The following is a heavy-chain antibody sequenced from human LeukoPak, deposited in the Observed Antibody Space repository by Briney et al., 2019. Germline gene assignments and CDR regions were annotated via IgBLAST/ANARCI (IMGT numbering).Heavy chain of an antibody. J-gene: IGHJ4*02. CDR1: GGSISSYY. D-gene: IGHD1-1*01. V-gene: IGHV4-59*12. Sequence: SETLSLTCTVSGGSISSYYWSWIRQPPGKGLEWIGYIYYSGGTNYNPSLKSRVTISVDTSKNQFSLKLSSVTAADTAVYYCARAVGKVLDYWGQGTLVTVSS. CDR2: IYYSGGT. CDR3: ARAVGKVLDY.